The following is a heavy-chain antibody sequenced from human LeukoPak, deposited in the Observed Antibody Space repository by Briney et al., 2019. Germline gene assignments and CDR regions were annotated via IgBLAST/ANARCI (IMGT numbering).Heavy chain of an antibody. CDR1: GFTFSSYG. CDR3: AKDHDYSNYGGFDY. J-gene: IGHJ4*02. D-gene: IGHD4-11*01. V-gene: IGHV3-30*18. Sequence: PGGSLRLSCAASGFTFSSYGMHWVRQAPGKGLEWVAVISYDGSNKYYADSVKGRFTISRDNSKNTLYLQMNSLRAEDTAVYYCAKDHDYSNYGGFDYWGQGTLVTVSS. CDR2: ISYDGSNK.